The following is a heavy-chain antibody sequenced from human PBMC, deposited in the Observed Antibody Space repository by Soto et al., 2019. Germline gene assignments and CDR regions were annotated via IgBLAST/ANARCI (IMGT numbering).Heavy chain of an antibody. CDR1: GFTFSSYG. CDR2: IWYDGSNK. J-gene: IGHJ3*02. CDR3: ARRVNAFDI. Sequence: GGSLRLSCAASGFTFSSYGMHWVRQAPGKGLEWVAVIWYDGSNKYYADSVKGRFTISRDNSKNTLYLQMNSLRAEDTAVYYGARRVNAFDIWGQGTMVTVSS. V-gene: IGHV3-33*01.